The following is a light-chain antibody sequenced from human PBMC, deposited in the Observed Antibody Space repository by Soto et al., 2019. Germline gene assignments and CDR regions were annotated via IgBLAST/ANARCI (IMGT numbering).Light chain of an antibody. CDR2: SNN. Sequence: QSVLTQPPSASGAPGQRVTISCSGSSSNIGSNTVNWYQQFPGTAPRVLMYSNNQRPSGVPDRFSGSKSGTSVFLALSGLQSDDEADYYCAAWDDSLDGPVFGGGTKLTVL. J-gene: IGLJ3*02. CDR3: AAWDDSLDGPV. CDR1: SSNIGSNT. V-gene: IGLV1-44*01.